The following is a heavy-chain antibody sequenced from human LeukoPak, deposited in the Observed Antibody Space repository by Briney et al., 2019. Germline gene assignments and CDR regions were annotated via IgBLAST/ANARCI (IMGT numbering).Heavy chain of an antibody. Sequence: NPSETLSLTCTVSGGSISSSSYYWSWIRQPPGKGLEWIGYIYYSGSTNYNPSLKSRVTISVDTSKNQFSLKLSSVTAADTAVYYCARISSTNFYDNRGWFDPWGRGTLVTVSS. CDR1: GGSISSSSYY. CDR3: ARISSTNFYDNRGWFDP. D-gene: IGHD3-22*01. J-gene: IGHJ5*02. V-gene: IGHV4-61*01. CDR2: IYYSGST.